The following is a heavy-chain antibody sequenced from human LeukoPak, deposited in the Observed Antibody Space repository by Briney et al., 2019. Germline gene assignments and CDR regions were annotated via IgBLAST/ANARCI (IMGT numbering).Heavy chain of an antibody. CDR1: GFSFSSYA. V-gene: IGHV3-23*01. CDR3: ARAGRGRSPDWFDP. D-gene: IGHD3-10*01. Sequence: GGSLRLSCEASGFSFSSYAMSWVRQAPGKGLEWISAVSNTGETTYYGDSVKGRFTVSRDNSRKRLHLQMNSLRAEDTAVYYCARAGRGRSPDWFDPWGQGTLVTVSS. CDR2: VSNTGETT. J-gene: IGHJ5*02.